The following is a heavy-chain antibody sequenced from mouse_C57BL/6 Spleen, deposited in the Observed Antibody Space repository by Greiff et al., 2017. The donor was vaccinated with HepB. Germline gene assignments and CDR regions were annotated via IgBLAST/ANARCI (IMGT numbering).Heavy chain of an antibody. J-gene: IGHJ3*01. CDR2: INPNNGGT. CDR1: GYTFTDYN. CDR3: ARPRHGDYYGCSYVWFAY. V-gene: IGHV1-22*01. D-gene: IGHD1-1*01. Sequence: EVQLQQSGPELVKPGASVKMSCKASGYTFTDYNMHWVKQSHGKSLEWIGYINPNNGGTSYNKKFKGKATLTVNKSSSTAYMELRSLTSDDSAVYYCARPRHGDYYGCSYVWFAYWGQGTLVTVSA.